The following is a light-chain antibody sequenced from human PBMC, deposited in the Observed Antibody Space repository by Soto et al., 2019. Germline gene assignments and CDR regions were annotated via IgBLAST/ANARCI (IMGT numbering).Light chain of an antibody. CDR3: QQRSTSFT. Sequence: EIVLTQSPATLSLSPGERATLSCRASQSVSSYLAWYQQKPGQAPRLLIYDASNRATGIPARFSGSGSGTDFTLTISSLEPEDFAVYYCQQRSTSFTFGPGTTVDIK. J-gene: IGKJ3*01. CDR2: DAS. V-gene: IGKV3-11*01. CDR1: QSVSSY.